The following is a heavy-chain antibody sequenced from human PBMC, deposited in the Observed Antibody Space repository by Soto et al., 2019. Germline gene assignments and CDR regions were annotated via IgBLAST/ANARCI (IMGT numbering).Heavy chain of an antibody. V-gene: IGHV4-31*03. CDR2: IYYSGST. CDR3: ARDSGHVHGMDV. Sequence: SETLSLTCTVSGGSISSGGYYWSWIRQHPGKGLEWIGYIYYSGSTYYNPSLKSRVTISVDTSKNQFSLKLSSVTAADTAVYYCARDSGHVHGMDVWGQGTTVTVSS. CDR1: GGSISSGGYY. J-gene: IGHJ6*02.